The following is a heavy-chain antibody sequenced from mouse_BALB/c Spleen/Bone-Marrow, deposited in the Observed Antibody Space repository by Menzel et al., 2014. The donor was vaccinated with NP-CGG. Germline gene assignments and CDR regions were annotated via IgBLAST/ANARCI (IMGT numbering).Heavy chain of an antibody. CDR1: GYSFTDYF. CDR2: INPYNGDA. D-gene: IGHD2-12*01. J-gene: IGHJ3*01. Sequence: EVKLVESGPELVKLGASVKISCKASGYSFTDYFMNWVKQSHGKSLEWIGRINPYNGDAFYNQKFKGKATLTVDKSTSTAHMELLSLTSEDSAVHYCGRSGGSSYVFAYWGQGTLVTVSA. V-gene: IGHV1-37*01. CDR3: GRSGGSSYVFAY.